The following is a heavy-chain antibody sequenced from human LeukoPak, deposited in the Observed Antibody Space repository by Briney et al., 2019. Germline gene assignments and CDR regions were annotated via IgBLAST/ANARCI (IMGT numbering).Heavy chain of an antibody. J-gene: IGHJ4*02. CDR3: ARDPGDASWFGIHVDY. D-gene: IGHD3-10*01. CDR2: ISSSSSYI. CDR1: GFTFSRFS. Sequence: PGGSLRLSCAASGFTFSRFSMNWVRQAPGKGLEWVSSISSSSSYIYYADSVKGRFTISRDNAKNSLYLQMNSLRAEDTAVYYCARDPGDASWFGIHVDYWGQGTLVTVSS. V-gene: IGHV3-21*01.